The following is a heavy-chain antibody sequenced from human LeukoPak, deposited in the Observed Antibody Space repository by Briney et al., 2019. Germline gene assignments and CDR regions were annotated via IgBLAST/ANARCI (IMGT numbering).Heavy chain of an antibody. Sequence: SETLSLTCTVSGGSISSGSYYCSWIRQPAGKGLEWIGRIYTSGSTNYNPSLKSRVTISVDTSKNQFSLKLSCVTAADTAVYYCASKAYSSSWYYFDYWGQGTLVTVSS. CDR3: ASKAYSSSWYYFDY. CDR2: IYTSGST. V-gene: IGHV4-61*02. D-gene: IGHD6-13*01. CDR1: GGSISSGSYY. J-gene: IGHJ4*02.